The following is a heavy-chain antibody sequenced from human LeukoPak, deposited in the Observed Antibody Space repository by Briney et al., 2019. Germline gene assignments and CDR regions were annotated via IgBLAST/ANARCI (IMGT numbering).Heavy chain of an antibody. CDR1: GFTFGDYA. CDR2: IRSKAYGGTT. V-gene: IGHV3-49*03. J-gene: IGHJ5*02. D-gene: IGHD2-21*02. Sequence: GGSLRLSCTASGFTFGDYAMSWFRQAPGKGLEWVGFIRSKAYGGTTEYAASVKGRFTISRDDSKSIAYLQMNSLKTEDTAVYYCTRDLGHIVVVTADPNWFDPWGQGTLVTVSS. CDR3: TRDLGHIVVVTADPNWFDP.